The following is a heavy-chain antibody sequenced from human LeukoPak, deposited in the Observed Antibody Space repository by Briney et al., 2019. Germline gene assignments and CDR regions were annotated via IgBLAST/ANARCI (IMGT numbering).Heavy chain of an antibody. CDR2: ISGSGGST. CDR1: GFTFSSYA. J-gene: IGHJ4*02. D-gene: IGHD6-13*01. CDR3: AKDHGYSSSWYGGDY. Sequence: GGSLRLSCAASGFTFSSYAMSWVRQAPGKGLEWVSAISGSGGSTYYADSVKGRFTISRDNSKNTLYLQMNSLRAEDTAVYYCAKDHGYSSSWYGGDYWGQGTLVTVSS. V-gene: IGHV3-23*01.